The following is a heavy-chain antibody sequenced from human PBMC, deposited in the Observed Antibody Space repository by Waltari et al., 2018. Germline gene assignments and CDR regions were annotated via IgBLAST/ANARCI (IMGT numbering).Heavy chain of an antibody. CDR1: GRSIDTPKHH. Sequence: QLQLQESGPGPVKPSETLSLTCSCSGRSIDTPKHHWSWIRQPPGQGLEWIGTISYAGTTYTNPSLRSRLTMSRDTSKNQLSLTLGSTTAADTAVYYCATYIGASVGTAAFDVWGQGTMVTVSS. D-gene: IGHD5-12*01. V-gene: IGHV4-39*01. CDR3: ATYIGASVGTAAFDV. J-gene: IGHJ3*01. CDR2: ISYAGTT.